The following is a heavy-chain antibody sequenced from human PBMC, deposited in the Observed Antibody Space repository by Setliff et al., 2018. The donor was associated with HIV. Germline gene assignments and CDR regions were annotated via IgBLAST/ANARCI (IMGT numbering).Heavy chain of an antibody. Sequence: PSETLSLTCTVSGGSISSSSYYWGWIRQPPGKGLEWIGNIHYSRGSSYNASLKSRVTISLDTSKNHFSLKLSSVAAADTAVYYCARRYHDASGFYNSWGQGVLVTVSS. J-gene: IGHJ4*02. CDR2: IHYSRGS. CDR1: GGSISSSSYY. V-gene: IGHV4-39*02. CDR3: ARRYHDASGFYNS. D-gene: IGHD1-1*01.